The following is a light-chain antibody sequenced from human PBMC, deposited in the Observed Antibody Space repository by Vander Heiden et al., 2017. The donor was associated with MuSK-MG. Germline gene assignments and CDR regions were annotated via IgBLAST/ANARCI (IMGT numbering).Light chain of an antibody. CDR3: QQVGASTGT. J-gene: IGKJ2*01. V-gene: IGKV3-20*01. CDR1: QTLSGDR. Sequence: EFVLTQSPGTLSLSPGERATLSCRASQTLSGDRFAWYQQKPGQAPRLLIYGASSRATDIPDRFSDTGSGTDFILTISRLEPQDSAVYYCQQVGASTGTFGQGTKLEIK. CDR2: GAS.